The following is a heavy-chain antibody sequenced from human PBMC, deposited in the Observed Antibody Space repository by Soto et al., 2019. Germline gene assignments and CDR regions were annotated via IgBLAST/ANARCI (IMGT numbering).Heavy chain of an antibody. CDR2: IYYNGNT. CDR1: RGSISTYY. CDR3: ARHATPSYDY. Sequence: TLSLTCTVSRGSISTYYWSWIRQPPGKGLECIGYIYYNGNTNYNPSLKSRVTISVDTSKNQFTLNLNSVTAADTAVYYCARHATPSYDYWGQRTLVTVSS. V-gene: IGHV4-59*08. J-gene: IGHJ4*02.